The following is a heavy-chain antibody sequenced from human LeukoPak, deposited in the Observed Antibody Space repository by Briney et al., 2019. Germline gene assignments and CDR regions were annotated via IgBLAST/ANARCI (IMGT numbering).Heavy chain of an antibody. Sequence: GGSLRLSCAASGFTFSNSAMSWVRQAPGKGLEWVSTINSSGGSTYFADSVKGRFTISRDNSKNTLYLQMNSLRAEDTAVSYTVAGLGAFDIWCQGTMVTVSS. CDR2: INSSGGST. CDR1: GFTFSNSA. J-gene: IGHJ3*02. V-gene: IGHV3-23*01. CDR3: VAGLGAFDI. D-gene: IGHD6-19*01.